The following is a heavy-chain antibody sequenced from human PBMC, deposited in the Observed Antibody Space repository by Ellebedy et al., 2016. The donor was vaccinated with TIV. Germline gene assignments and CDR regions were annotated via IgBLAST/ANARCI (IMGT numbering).Heavy chain of an antibody. CDR3: AKGTSSGFNYDRVGCEY. V-gene: IGHV3-23*01. D-gene: IGHD3-22*01. CDR1: GFTFTQYG. CDR2: ISVGADTT. Sequence: GESLKISCAASGFTFTQYGMHWVRQAPGKGLERVSTISVGADTTYYAGSVKGRFTISRDTSHAILQMNSLRAEDTAVYYCAKGTSSGFNYDRVGCEYWGQGTLVTVSS. J-gene: IGHJ4*02.